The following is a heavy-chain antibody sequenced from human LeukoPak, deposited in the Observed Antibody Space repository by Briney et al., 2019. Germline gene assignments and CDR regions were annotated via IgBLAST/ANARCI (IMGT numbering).Heavy chain of an antibody. CDR1: EFTFSSYT. Sequence: GGSLRLSCAASEFTFSSYTMSWVRQPPGKGLEWVSSIGGTGGRTYYGDSVKGRFTISRDNSKNTLYLQINSLRAEDTAVYYCARASGLLGPFDCWGQGTLVTVSS. D-gene: IGHD3-16*01. V-gene: IGHV3-23*01. CDR2: IGGTGGRT. CDR3: ARASGLLGPFDC. J-gene: IGHJ4*02.